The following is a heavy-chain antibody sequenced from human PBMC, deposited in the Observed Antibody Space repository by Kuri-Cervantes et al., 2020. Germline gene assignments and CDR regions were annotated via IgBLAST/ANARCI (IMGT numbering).Heavy chain of an antibody. CDR2: ISYDGSNK. Sequence: GESLKISCAASGFTFSSYAMHWVRQAPGKGLEWVAVISYDGSNKYYADSVKGRFTISRDNSKNTLYLQMNSLRVEDTAVYYCAKEKGGYSYGWWRAEYYGMDVWGQGTTVTVSS. CDR1: GFTFSSYA. J-gene: IGHJ6*02. D-gene: IGHD5-18*01. CDR3: AKEKGGYSYGWWRAEYYGMDV. V-gene: IGHV3-30*04.